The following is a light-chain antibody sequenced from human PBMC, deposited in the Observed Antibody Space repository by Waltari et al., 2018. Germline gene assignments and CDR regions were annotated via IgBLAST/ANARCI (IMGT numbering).Light chain of an antibody. CDR3: QQSQNLPIT. CDR2: DAS. J-gene: IGKJ5*01. V-gene: IGKV1-33*01. CDR1: QGVGYY. Sequence: DIQMTLSPSSLSAFVGDRVTITCQASQGVGYYLNWYQQKPGKAPKLLIFDASKLEKGVPSRFTGGGSGTDFIFSISNLQPEDAATYYCQQSQNLPITFGQGTRLEI.